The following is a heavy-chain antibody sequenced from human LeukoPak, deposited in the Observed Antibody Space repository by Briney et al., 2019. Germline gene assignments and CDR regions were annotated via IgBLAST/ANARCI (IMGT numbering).Heavy chain of an antibody. CDR3: ARGRGQSYPHYYFDS. CDR2: IIPILGIA. Sequence: ASVKVSCKASGGTFRSYAISWVRQAPGQGLEWMGRIIPILGIANYAQKFQGRVTITADKSTSTAYMELSSLRSEDTAVYYCARGRGQSYPHYYFDSWGQGTLVTFSS. CDR1: GGTFRSYA. J-gene: IGHJ4*02. D-gene: IGHD5-18*01. V-gene: IGHV1-69*04.